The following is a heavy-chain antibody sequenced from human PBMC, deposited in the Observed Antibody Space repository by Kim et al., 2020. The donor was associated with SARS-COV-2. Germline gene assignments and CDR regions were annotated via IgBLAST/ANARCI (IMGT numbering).Heavy chain of an antibody. CDR3: ARTSGSYLVFDY. Sequence: SVKVSCKASGGTFSSYAISWVRQAPGQGLEWMGGIIPIFGTANYAQKFQGRVTITADESTSTAYMELSSLRSEDTAVYYCARTSGSYLVFDYWGQGTLVTVSS. J-gene: IGHJ4*02. CDR1: GGTFSSYA. V-gene: IGHV1-69*13. CDR2: IIPIFGTA. D-gene: IGHD1-26*01.